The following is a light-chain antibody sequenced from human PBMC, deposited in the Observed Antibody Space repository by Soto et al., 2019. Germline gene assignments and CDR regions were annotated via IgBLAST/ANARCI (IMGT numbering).Light chain of an antibody. V-gene: IGKV2-28*01. CDR3: MQALQTPLT. J-gene: IGKJ4*01. CDR1: QSLLHSNGYNC. CDR2: LAS. Sequence: DIVMTQSPLSLPVTPGEPASISCRSSQSLLHSNGYNCLDWYLQKPGQSPQLLIHLASNRASGVPDRFSGSGSGTDSTLKISRVEAEDVGVYYCMQALQTPLTFGGGTKVEIK.